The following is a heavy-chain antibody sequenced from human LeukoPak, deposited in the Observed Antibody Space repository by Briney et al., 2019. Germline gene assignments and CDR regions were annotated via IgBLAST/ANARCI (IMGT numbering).Heavy chain of an antibody. V-gene: IGHV3-7*04. CDR3: SGDPGDY. J-gene: IGHJ4*02. CDR2: INQDGSET. CDR1: GFTFSNYW. D-gene: IGHD7-27*01. Sequence: GGSLRLSCAASGFTFSNYWMSWVRQAPGKGLEWVANINQDGSETYYVNSVEGRFTISRDNAKNSLFLQMSSLRVEDTAVYFCSGDPGDYLGQGTLVTVS.